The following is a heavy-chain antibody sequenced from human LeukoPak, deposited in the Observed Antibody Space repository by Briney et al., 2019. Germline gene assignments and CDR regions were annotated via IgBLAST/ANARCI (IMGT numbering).Heavy chain of an antibody. CDR3: ARPSGTYPWFDP. CDR1: GFTFSNYW. V-gene: IGHV3-74*01. Sequence: PGGSLRLSCAASGFTFSNYWMHWVRRAPGKGLVWVSRINTDGSTTSYADSVKGRSTISRDNGKNTLYLQMNSLRAEDTAVYYCARPSGTYPWFDPWGQGTLVTVSS. D-gene: IGHD1-26*01. CDR2: INTDGSTT. J-gene: IGHJ5*02.